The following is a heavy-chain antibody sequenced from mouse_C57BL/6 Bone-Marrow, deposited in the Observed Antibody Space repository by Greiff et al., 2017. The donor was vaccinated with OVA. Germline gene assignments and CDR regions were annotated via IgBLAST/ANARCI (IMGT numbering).Heavy chain of an antibody. J-gene: IGHJ1*03. CDR2: IRHNANGYTT. Sequence: EVKLVESGGGLVQPGGSLSLSCAASGFTFTDYYMSWVRQPPGKALEWMGFIRHNANGYTTEYSASVKGRFTISRVNSQTILYLQMNARRAEDSATYYCARYYYGYFDVWGTGTTVTVSS. CDR1: GFTFTDYY. V-gene: IGHV7-3*01. CDR3: ARYYYGYFDV.